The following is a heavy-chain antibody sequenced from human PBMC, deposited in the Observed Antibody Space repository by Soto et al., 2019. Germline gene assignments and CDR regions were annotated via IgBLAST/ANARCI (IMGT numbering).Heavy chain of an antibody. CDR1: GFTFGDYA. CDR3: TWKWYNY. J-gene: IGHJ4*02. V-gene: IGHV3-49*03. CDR2: IRTKTYGGKT. Sequence: GGSLRLSCTASGFTFGDYAVSWFRQAPGKGLEWVGLIRTKTYGGKTEYAASVKGRFAISRDDSKSIAYLEMNSLKAEDTAVYYCTWKWYNYWSQGTLVTVSS. D-gene: IGHD1-20*01.